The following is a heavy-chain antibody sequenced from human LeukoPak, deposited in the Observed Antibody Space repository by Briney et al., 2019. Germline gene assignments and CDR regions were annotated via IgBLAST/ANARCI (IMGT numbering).Heavy chain of an antibody. Sequence: SETLSLTCVVSGYSISSGYYWGWIRPPPGKGLEWIGSIYHSGNTYYNPSLKSRVTISVDTSKNQFSLKLSFVTAADTAVYYCARHGDYYYYGMDAWGQGTTVTVSS. D-gene: IGHD4-17*01. J-gene: IGHJ6*02. CDR3: ARHGDYYYYGMDA. V-gene: IGHV4-38-2*01. CDR1: GYSISSGYY. CDR2: IYHSGNT.